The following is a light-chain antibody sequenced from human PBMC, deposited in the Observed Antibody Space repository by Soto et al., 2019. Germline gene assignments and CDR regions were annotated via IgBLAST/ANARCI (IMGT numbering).Light chain of an antibody. CDR2: LNSDGSH. J-gene: IGLJ3*02. CDR3: QTWSTDIRV. CDR1: SGHNSYA. Sequence: LVLTQPPSASASLGASVKLTCTLSSGHNSYAIAWHQQQPEKGPRYLMKLNSDGSHSKGDGIPDRFSGSSSGAERYLTMSSLQSEDEADYYCQTWSTDIRVFGGGTKLTVL. V-gene: IGLV4-69*01.